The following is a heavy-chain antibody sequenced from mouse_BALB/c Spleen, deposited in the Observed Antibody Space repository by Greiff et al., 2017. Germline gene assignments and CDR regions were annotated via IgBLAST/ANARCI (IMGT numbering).Heavy chain of an antibody. Sequence: DVKLVESGGGLVKPGGSLKLSCAASGFTFSSYTMSWVRQTPEKRLEWVATISSGGSYTYYPDSVKGRFTISRDNAKNTLYLQMSSLKSEDTAMYYCTRDPEIYDGPAWFAYWGQGTLVTVSA. V-gene: IGHV5-6-4*01. J-gene: IGHJ3*01. CDR1: GFTFSSYT. D-gene: IGHD2-3*01. CDR3: TRDPEIYDGPAWFAY. CDR2: ISSGGSYT.